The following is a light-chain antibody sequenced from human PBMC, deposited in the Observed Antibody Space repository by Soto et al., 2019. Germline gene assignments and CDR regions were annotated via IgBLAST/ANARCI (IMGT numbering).Light chain of an antibody. CDR2: EVS. V-gene: IGLV2-14*01. CDR3: SSYTSSSSVV. Sequence: SVLPQPASLSWSPGQSITISCTGSTSDVGGYNYVSWYQQHPGKAPKLMIYEVSNRPSGVSNRFSGSKSGNTASLTISGLLAEDEADYYCSSYTSSSSVVFGGGTKVTVL. J-gene: IGLJ2*01. CDR1: TSDVGGYNY.